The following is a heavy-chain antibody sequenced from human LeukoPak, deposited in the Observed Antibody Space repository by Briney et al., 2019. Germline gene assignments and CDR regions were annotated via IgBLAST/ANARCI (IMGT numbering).Heavy chain of an antibody. D-gene: IGHD3-22*01. CDR3: ARDRVDSSGYYYYYGMDV. CDR1: GASISTYF. V-gene: IGHV4-4*07. J-gene: IGHJ6*02. CDR2: IYTSGST. Sequence: SETLSLTCTVSGASISTYFWSWIRQPAGKGLEWIGRIYTSGSTNYNPSLKSRLTMSADTSKNQFSLKLRSVTAADTAVYYCARDRVDSSGYYYYYGMDVWGQGTTVTVSS.